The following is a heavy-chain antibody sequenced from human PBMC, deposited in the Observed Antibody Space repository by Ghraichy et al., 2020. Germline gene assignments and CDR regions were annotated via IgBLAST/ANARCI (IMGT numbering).Heavy chain of an antibody. CDR2: IGGSGGTT. CDR1: GFTFSGYA. Sequence: GGSLRLSCAASGFTFSGYAMSWVRQAPGKGLEWVSGIGGSGGTTYYADSVKGQFSISRDNSKNTLYLQMNSLRVEDTAVYYCAKGDPSDFWSCYSSYGIDVWGQGT. D-gene: IGHD3-3*01. CDR3: AKGDPSDFWSCYSSYGIDV. J-gene: IGHJ6*01. V-gene: IGHV3-23*01.